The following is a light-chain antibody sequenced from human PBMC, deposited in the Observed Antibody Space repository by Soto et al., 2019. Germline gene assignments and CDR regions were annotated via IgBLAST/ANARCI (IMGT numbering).Light chain of an antibody. CDR3: QQSYSTPRT. J-gene: IGKJ2*02. Sequence: DIQMTQSPSSLSASVGDRVTITCRASQSISTYLNWYQQKVGKAPKLLIYAASSLQRGVPSRFRGSGSGTDFTLTISSLQPEDFATYDCQQSYSTPRTFGQGTKLEIK. CDR1: QSISTY. CDR2: AAS. V-gene: IGKV1-39*01.